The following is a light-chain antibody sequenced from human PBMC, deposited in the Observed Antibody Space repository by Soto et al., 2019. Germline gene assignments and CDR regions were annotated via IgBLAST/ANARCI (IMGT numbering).Light chain of an antibody. V-gene: IGLV2-14*01. J-gene: IGLJ1*01. CDR1: RSDIGHYNY. CDR2: DVS. CDR3: ISYTGSSTLYV. Sequence: QSALTQPASLSGSPGQSITISCTGTRSDIGHYNYVSWYQQHPGKAPKLMIYDVSNRPSGVSNRFSGSKSGNTASLTISGLQAEDEADYYCISYTGSSTLYVFGTGTKLTVL.